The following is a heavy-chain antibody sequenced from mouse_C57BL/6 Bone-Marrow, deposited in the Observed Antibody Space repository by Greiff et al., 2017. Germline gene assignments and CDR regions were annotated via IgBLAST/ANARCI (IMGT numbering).Heavy chain of an antibody. J-gene: IGHJ1*03. Sequence: QVQLQQPGAELVMPGASVKLSCKASGYTFTSYWMHWVKQRPGQGLEWIGEIDPSDSYTNYNQKFKGKSTLTVDKSSSTAYMQLSRLTSEDSAVYYCARPMTTVKSRYFDVWGTGTTVTVSS. CDR1: GYTFTSYW. V-gene: IGHV1-69*01. CDR3: ARPMTTVKSRYFDV. CDR2: IDPSDSYT. D-gene: IGHD1-1*01.